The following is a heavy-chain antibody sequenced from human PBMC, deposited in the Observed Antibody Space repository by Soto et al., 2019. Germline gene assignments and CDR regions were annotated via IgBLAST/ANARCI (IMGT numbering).Heavy chain of an antibody. CDR1: GGTISSYT. Sequence: AVHVSLNASGGTISSYTLSWVRQAPGQGLEWMGRIIPILGIANYAQKFQGRVTITADKSTSTAYMELSSLRSEDTAVYYCAREVITGTTVDWFDPWGQGTLVTVSS. CDR3: AREVITGTTVDWFDP. CDR2: IIPILGIA. V-gene: IGHV1-69*04. J-gene: IGHJ5*02. D-gene: IGHD1-7*01.